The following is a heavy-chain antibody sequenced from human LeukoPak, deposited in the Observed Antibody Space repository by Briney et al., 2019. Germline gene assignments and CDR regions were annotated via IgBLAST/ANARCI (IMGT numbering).Heavy chain of an antibody. Sequence: GESLKISCKGSGYSFTNYWIGWVRQMPGEGLEWMGIIYPGDSDTTYNPPFRGQVTISADKSINTAYLQWSSLKASDTAMNYCARHLIAASTTDRSPFDIWGQGTMVAVSP. V-gene: IGHV5-51*01. CDR1: GYSFTNYW. D-gene: IGHD6-13*01. CDR3: ARHLIAASTTDRSPFDI. CDR2: IYPGDSDT. J-gene: IGHJ3*02.